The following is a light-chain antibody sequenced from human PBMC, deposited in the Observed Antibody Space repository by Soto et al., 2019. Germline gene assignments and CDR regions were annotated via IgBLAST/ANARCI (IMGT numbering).Light chain of an antibody. V-gene: IGLV1-44*01. CDR2: YTD. CDR1: SSNIGGNT. J-gene: IGLJ3*02. CDR3: AAWDDGLKGPV. Sequence: QSVLTQPPSASGTPGQRVSIPCSGSSSNIGGNTVNWYQHLPGTAPKLLIYYTDQRPSGVPDRFSGSKSGTSASLAISGLQSEDEADYYCAAWDDGLKGPVFGGGTKLTVL.